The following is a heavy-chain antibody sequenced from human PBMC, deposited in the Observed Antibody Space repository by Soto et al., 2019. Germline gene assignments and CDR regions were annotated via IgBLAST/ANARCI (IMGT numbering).Heavy chain of an antibody. CDR1: GGSVSSGSYY. D-gene: IGHD6-6*01. V-gene: IGHV4-61*01. CDR3: ARDRLVNSSSGYYYGMDV. CDR2: IYYSGST. Sequence: SETLSLTSTVSGGSVSSGSYYWSWIRQPPGKGLEWIGYIYYSGSTNYNPSLKSRVTISVDTSKNQFSLKLSSVTAADTAVYYCARDRLVNSSSGYYYGMDVWGQGTTVTVSS. J-gene: IGHJ6*02.